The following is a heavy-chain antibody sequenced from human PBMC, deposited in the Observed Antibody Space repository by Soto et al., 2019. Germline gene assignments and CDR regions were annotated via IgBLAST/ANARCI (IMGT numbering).Heavy chain of an antibody. CDR1: GGSISSYY. Sequence: SETLSLTCTVSGGSISSYYWSWVRQPPGKGLEWIGYIYYSGSTNYNPSLKSRVTISVDTSKNQFSLKLSSVTAADTAVYYCARDLSGDDFWSGYTNWFDPWGQGTLVTVS. D-gene: IGHD3-3*01. J-gene: IGHJ5*02. V-gene: IGHV4-59*01. CDR3: ARDLSGDDFWSGYTNWFDP. CDR2: IYYSGST.